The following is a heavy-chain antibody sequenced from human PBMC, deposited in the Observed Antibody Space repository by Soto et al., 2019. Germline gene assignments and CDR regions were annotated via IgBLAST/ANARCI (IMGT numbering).Heavy chain of an antibody. CDR2: ISSSSSYI. CDR3: ARPVGRGGGSLYYFDY. V-gene: IGHV3-21*01. J-gene: IGHJ4*02. CDR1: GFTFSSYS. Sequence: KPGGSLRLSCAASGFTFSSYSMNWVRQAPGKGLEWVSSISSSSSYIYYADSVKGRFTISRDNAKNSLYLQMNSLRAEDTAVYYCARPVGRGGGSLYYFDYWGQGTLVTVSS. D-gene: IGHD2-15*01.